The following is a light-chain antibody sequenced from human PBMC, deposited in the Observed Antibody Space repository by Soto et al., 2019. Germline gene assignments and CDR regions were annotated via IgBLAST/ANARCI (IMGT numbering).Light chain of an antibody. Sequence: QSVLTQPASVSGSPGQSITISCTGTSSDVGSYNLVSWYQQHPGKAPKLMIYEGYNRPSGVSNRFSGSKSGNTASLTISGLQAEDEADYYCSSYAGGVGFGGGTKLTVL. CDR1: SSDVGSYNL. V-gene: IGLV2-23*01. CDR3: SSYAGGVG. J-gene: IGLJ2*01. CDR2: EGY.